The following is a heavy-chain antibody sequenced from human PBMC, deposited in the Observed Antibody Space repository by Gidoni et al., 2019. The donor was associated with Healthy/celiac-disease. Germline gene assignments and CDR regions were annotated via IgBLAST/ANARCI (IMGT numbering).Heavy chain of an antibody. D-gene: IGHD3-22*01. CDR1: GGSISSGSYY. J-gene: IGHJ5*02. CDR3: ARETFGRITMIVVAYGGEFDP. V-gene: IGHV4-61*02. Sequence: QVQLQESGPGLVKPSQTLSLTCTVSGGSISSGSYYWSWIRQPAGKGLEWIGRIYTSGSTNYNPSLKSRVTISVDTSKNQFSLKLSSVTAADTAVYYCARETFGRITMIVVAYGGEFDPWGQGTLVTVSS. CDR2: IYTSGST.